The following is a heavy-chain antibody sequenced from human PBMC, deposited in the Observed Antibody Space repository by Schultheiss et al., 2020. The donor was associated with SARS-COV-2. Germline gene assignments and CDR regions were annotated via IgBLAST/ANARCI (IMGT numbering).Heavy chain of an antibody. J-gene: IGHJ4*02. CDR2: ISYDGTNK. D-gene: IGHD6-19*01. V-gene: IGHV3-30*01. CDR3: ARGWTVAVPLDY. CDR1: GFTFSSYA. Sequence: GSLRLSCAASGFTFSSYAMHWVRQAPGRGLEWVAVISYDGTNKYFADSVKGRFTISRDNSKNTLFLQMNSLKTEDTAVYYCARGWTVAVPLDYWGQGTLVTVSS.